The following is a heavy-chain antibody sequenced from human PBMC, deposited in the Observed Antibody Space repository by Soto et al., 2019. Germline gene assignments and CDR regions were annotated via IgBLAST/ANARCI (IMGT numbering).Heavy chain of an antibody. J-gene: IGHJ4*02. D-gene: IGHD6-19*01. V-gene: IGHV1-69*12. Sequence: QVQLVQSGAEVKKPGSSVKVSCKASGGTFSSYAISWVRQAPGQGLEWMGGIIPIFGTANYAQKFQGRVXCXXXXGCXKIVQGGVTTTAXASXSXADRGLSSLRAEDTAVYYCARWVVPDSSGWKGGFDYWGQGTLVTVSS. CDR2: IIPIFGTA. CDR3: ARWVVPDSSGWKGGFDY. CDR1: GGTFSSYA.